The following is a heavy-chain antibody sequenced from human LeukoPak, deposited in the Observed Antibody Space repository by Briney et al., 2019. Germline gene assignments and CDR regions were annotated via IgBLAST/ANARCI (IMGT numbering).Heavy chain of an antibody. V-gene: IGHV3-11*01. Sequence: GGSLRLSCAASGFTFSDYFMSWIRQAPGKGLEWLSHISSSGTGYYTDSVKGRATISRDNAKNSLYLQMNSLRAEDTALYYCAKERGMKNLNTYAFDIWGQGTMVTVSS. CDR3: AKERGMKNLNTYAFDI. D-gene: IGHD6-13*01. J-gene: IGHJ3*02. CDR2: ISSSGTG. CDR1: GFTFSDYF.